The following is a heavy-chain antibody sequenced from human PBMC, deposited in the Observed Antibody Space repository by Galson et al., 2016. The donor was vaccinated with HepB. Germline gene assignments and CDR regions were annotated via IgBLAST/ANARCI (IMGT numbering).Heavy chain of an antibody. CDR2: IYHSGTT. D-gene: IGHD4-17*01. CDR3: ARDQAGEILRRPLGY. V-gene: IGHV4-4*02. J-gene: IGHJ4*02. Sequence: SETLSLTCAVSGDSISRTNWWSWVRQPPGKGLEWIGEIYHSGTTNYNPSLQSRVTLSVDKSNKQCSLKLTSVTAADTAVYYCARDQAGEILRRPLGYWGQGTLVTVSS. CDR1: GDSISRTNW.